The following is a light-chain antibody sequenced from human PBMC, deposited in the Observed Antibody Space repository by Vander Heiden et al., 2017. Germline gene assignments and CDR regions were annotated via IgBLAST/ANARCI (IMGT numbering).Light chain of an antibody. Sequence: YELPHAPSASVSPGQTARSTCSGGSLLKQYVDWYQQKAGQDPVLVMYKDTERPSGIPERFSGSSSGTTVTLTISGVQAEDEADYYCQSTDTTGTYEVFGGGTKLTVL. CDR1: SLLKQY. CDR3: QSTDTTGTYEV. J-gene: IGLJ3*02. V-gene: IGLV3-25*03. CDR2: KDT.